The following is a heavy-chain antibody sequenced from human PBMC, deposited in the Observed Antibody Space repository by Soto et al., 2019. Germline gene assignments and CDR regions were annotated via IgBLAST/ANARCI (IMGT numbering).Heavy chain of an antibody. D-gene: IGHD6-6*01. J-gene: IGHJ4*02. V-gene: IGHV3-23*01. CDR3: AKRSSSSTFVY. CDR2: ISGSDDST. Sequence: EVQLLESGGGLVQPGESLRLSCAASGFTFSSYAMSWVRQAPGKGLEWVSVISGSDDSTDYADSVKGRFTISRDNSKNTLYLQMNSLRAEDTAVYYCAKRSSSSTFVYWGQGTLVTVSS. CDR1: GFTFSSYA.